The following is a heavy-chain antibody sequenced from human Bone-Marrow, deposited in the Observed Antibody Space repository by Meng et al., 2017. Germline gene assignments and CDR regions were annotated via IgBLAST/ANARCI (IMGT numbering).Heavy chain of an antibody. D-gene: IGHD3-16*01. V-gene: IGHV3-23*01. CDR3: AKGWNLGND. Sequence: GESLKISCAASGFTFSSYTMSWVRQAPGKGLEWVSVISASDGNTYYVDSVKGRFTISRDNSKNTLYLQMNSLRAEDTAVYHCAKGWNLGNDWGQGTLVPSPQ. CDR1: GFTFSSYT. J-gene: IGHJ4*02. CDR2: ISASDGNT.